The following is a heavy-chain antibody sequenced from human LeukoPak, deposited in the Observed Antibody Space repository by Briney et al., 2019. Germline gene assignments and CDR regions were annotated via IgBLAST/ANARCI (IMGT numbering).Heavy chain of an antibody. CDR2: ISSSSSYI. V-gene: IGHV3-21*01. D-gene: IGHD6-19*01. Sequence: PGGSLRLSCAASGFTFSSYSMNWVRQAPGKWLEWVSSISSSSSYIYYADSVKGRFTISRDNAKNSLYLQMNSLRAEDTAVYYCARVEQWLAPEYFDYWGQGTLVTVSS. J-gene: IGHJ4*02. CDR3: ARVEQWLAPEYFDY. CDR1: GFTFSSYS.